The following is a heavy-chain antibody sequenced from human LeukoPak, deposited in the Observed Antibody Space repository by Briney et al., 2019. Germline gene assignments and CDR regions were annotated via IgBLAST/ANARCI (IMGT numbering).Heavy chain of an antibody. J-gene: IGHJ4*02. D-gene: IGHD4-17*01. V-gene: IGHV3-23*01. CDR1: GFTVSNNY. Sequence: GGSLRLSCVVSGFTVSNNYMSWVRQASGKGLEWVSGITDSGRKTYYADSVKGRFSISRDNSRNTVYLQMSDLRAEDTAVYYCAKITKATTPNYWGQGTLVTVSS. CDR2: ITDSGRKT. CDR3: AKITKATTPNY.